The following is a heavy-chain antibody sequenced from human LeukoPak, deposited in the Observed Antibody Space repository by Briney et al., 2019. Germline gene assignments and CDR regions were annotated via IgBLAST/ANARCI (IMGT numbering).Heavy chain of an antibody. CDR3: AKEVGGLIDY. Sequence: GGSLRLSCAASGFTFSSYWMSWVRQAPGKGLEWVANLNQDGSVKYYVDSVKGRFTISRDNSKNTLYLQMNSLRAEDTAVYYCAKEVGGLIDYWGQGTLVTVSS. D-gene: IGHD1-26*01. CDR1: GFTFSSYW. J-gene: IGHJ4*02. CDR2: LNQDGSVK. V-gene: IGHV3-7*03.